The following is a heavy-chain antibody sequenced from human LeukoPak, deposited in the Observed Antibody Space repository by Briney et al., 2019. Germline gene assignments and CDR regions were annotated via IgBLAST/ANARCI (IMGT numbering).Heavy chain of an antibody. CDR2: INHSGST. CDR1: GGSFSGYY. Sequence: SETLSLTCAVYGGSFSGYYWSWIRQPPGKGLEWIGEINHSGSTNHSPSLKNRVTISVDTSKNQFSLKLRSVTAGDTAVYYCARGPLYYYDSSSRSYYFDYWGQGTLVTVSS. D-gene: IGHD3-22*01. V-gene: IGHV4-34*01. CDR3: ARGPLYYYDSSSRSYYFDY. J-gene: IGHJ4*02.